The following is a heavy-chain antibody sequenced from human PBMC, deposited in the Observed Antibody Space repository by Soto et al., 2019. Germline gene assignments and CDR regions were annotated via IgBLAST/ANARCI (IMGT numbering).Heavy chain of an antibody. CDR2: ISGSGVST. Sequence: GGSLRLSCAASGFTFSSYAMSWVRQAPRTGLEWVSAISGSGVSTYYADSVKGRFTISRDNSKNTLYLQMNSLRAEDTAVYYCAKDRDYCGGDCYDFQHWGQGT. CDR1: GFTFSSYA. V-gene: IGHV3-23*01. CDR3: AKDRDYCGGDCYDFQH. D-gene: IGHD2-21*02. J-gene: IGHJ1*01.